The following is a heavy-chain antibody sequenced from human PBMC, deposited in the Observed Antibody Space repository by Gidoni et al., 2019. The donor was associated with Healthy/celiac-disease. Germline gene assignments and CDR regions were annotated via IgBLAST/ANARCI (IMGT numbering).Heavy chain of an antibody. CDR1: GFTFSSYS. Sequence: EVQLVESGGGLVKPGGSLRLSCAASGFTFSSYSMNWVRQAPGKGLEWVSFISSSSSYIYYADSVKGRFTISRDNAKNSLYLQMNSLRAEDTAVYYCARWFGELDYWGQGTLVTVSS. CDR3: ARWFGELDY. D-gene: IGHD3-10*01. CDR2: ISSSSSYI. J-gene: IGHJ4*02. V-gene: IGHV3-21*01.